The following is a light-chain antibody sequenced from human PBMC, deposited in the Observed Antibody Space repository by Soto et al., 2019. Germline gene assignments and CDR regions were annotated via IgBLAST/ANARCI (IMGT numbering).Light chain of an antibody. CDR3: QQYDSSPVT. V-gene: IGKV3-20*01. CDR2: GAS. Sequence: ENVLTQSPGTLSLSPGERATLSCRASQSVSSSYLTWYQQKPGQAPRLLIYGASSRATDIPDRFSGSGSGTDFTLTIGRLEPEDFAVYYCQQYDSSPVTFGQGTKLEIK. CDR1: QSVSSSY. J-gene: IGKJ2*01.